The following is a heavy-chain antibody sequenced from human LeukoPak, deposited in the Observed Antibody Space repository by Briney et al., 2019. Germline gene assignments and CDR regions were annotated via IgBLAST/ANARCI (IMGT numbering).Heavy chain of an antibody. CDR1: GYSFTSYW. D-gene: IGHD6-19*01. CDR3: ARLHSSGWYYFDY. CDR2: IYPGDSDT. V-gene: IGHV5-51*01. J-gene: IGHJ4*02. Sequence: GESLQISCKGSGYSFTSYWIGWVRPLPGKGLEWMGIIYPGDSDTRYSPSFQGQVTISADKSISTAYLQWSSLKASDTAMYYCARLHSSGWYYFDYWGQGTLVTVSS.